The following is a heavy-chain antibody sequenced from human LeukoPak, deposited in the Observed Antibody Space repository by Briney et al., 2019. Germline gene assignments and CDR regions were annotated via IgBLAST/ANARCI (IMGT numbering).Heavy chain of an antibody. CDR2: ISYDGSNK. V-gene: IGHV3-30*03. CDR3: AMDGYPDY. D-gene: IGHD5-18*01. Sequence: PGGSLRLSCAASGFTFSSYGMHWVRRAPGKGLEWVAVISYDGSNKYYADSVKGRFTISRDNSKKTLYLQMNSLRAEDTAVYYCAMDGYPDYWGQGTLVTVSS. CDR1: GFTFSSYG. J-gene: IGHJ4*02.